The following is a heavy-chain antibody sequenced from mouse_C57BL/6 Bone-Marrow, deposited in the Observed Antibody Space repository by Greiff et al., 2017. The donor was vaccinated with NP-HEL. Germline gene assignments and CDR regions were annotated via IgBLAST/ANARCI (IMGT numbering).Heavy chain of an antibody. D-gene: IGHD2-10*01. Sequence: EVMLVESEGGLVQPGSSMKLSCTASGFTFSDYYMAWVRQVPEKGLEWVANINYDGSSTYYLDSLKSRFIISRDNAKNILYLQMSSLKSEDTATYYCARMAYPFYWYFDVWGTGTTVTVSS. J-gene: IGHJ1*03. CDR1: GFTFSDYY. CDR2: INYDGSST. CDR3: ARMAYPFYWYFDV. V-gene: IGHV5-16*01.